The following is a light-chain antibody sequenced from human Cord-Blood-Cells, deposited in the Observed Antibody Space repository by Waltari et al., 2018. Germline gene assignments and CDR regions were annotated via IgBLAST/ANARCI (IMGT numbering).Light chain of an antibody. J-gene: IGLJ3*02. CDR1: SSDVGSYNL. Sequence: QSALTQPASVSGSPGQSITISCTGTSSDVGSYNLVSWYQQHPGKAPKLMIEEGSKRPSGVSNRFTGSKSGNTASLTISGLQAEDEADYYCCSYAGSWVFGGGTKLTVL. V-gene: IGLV2-23*01. CDR3: CSYAGSWV. CDR2: EGS.